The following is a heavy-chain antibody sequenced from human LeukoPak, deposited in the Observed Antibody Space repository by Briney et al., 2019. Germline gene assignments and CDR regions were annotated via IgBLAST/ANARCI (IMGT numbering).Heavy chain of an antibody. Sequence: SVKVSCKAAGYTFTNYGVSWVRQAPGQGLEWMGWISAYNSNTNYAQNLQGRVSMTTDTSTSTAYMELRSLRSDDTALYYCARVGGNYLTTFDSWGQGTLVTVSS. CDR1: GYTFTNYG. CDR3: ARVGGNYLTTFDS. D-gene: IGHD1-26*01. V-gene: IGHV1-18*01. J-gene: IGHJ4*02. CDR2: ISAYNSNT.